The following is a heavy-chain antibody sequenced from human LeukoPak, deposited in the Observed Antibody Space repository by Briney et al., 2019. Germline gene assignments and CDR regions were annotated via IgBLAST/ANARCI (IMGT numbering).Heavy chain of an antibody. CDR1: GFTFSSYG. Sequence: GGSLRLSCAASGFTFSSYGMHWVRQAPAKGLDWVAVIRYDGSNKYYADSVKGRFTISRDNSKNTVYLQMNSLRAEDTAVYYCAKDRDIYYDSSGYRQNDAFDIWGQGTMVTVSS. D-gene: IGHD3-22*01. CDR3: AKDRDIYYDSSGYRQNDAFDI. CDR2: IRYDGSNK. J-gene: IGHJ3*02. V-gene: IGHV3-30*02.